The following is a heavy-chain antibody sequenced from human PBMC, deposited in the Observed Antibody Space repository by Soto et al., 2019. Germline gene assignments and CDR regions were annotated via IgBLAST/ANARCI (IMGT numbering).Heavy chain of an antibody. V-gene: IGHV6-1*01. Sequence: SQTLSLTCAISGDSVSSNSAAWNWIRQSPSRGLEWLGRTYYRSKWYNDYAVSVKSRITINPDTSKNQFSLQLNSVTPEDTAVYYCARGGSASGGYYYYVMDVWGQGTTVTVSS. CDR3: ARGGSASGGYYYYVMDV. CDR2: TYYRSKWYN. J-gene: IGHJ6*02. CDR1: GDSVSSNSAA. D-gene: IGHD3-16*01.